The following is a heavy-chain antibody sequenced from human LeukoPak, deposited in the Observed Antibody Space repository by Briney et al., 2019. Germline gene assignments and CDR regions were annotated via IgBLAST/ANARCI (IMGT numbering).Heavy chain of an antibody. J-gene: IGHJ4*02. V-gene: IGHV3-49*03. Sequence: GGSLRLSCTTSGFTFGDYGLSWFRLAPGKGLEWVALLRNKAHGGTTDYAASVKGRFTISRDDSRSIGYLQMNSLRTDDTAVYYCTCRSVVFTRGSGYPPAFDYWGQGTLVTVSS. CDR2: LRNKAHGGTT. CDR1: GFTFGDYG. CDR3: TCRSVVFTRGSGYPPAFDY. D-gene: IGHD3-22*01.